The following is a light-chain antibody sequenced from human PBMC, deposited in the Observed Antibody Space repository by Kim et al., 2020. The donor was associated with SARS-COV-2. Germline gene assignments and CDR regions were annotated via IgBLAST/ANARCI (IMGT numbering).Light chain of an antibody. CDR1: SSDVGGYNT. Sequence: QSALTQPASVSGSPGQSITISCTGTSSDVGGYNTVSWYQQHPGKAPKLVIYDVSNRPSGISNRFSGSRSGDTASLSISGLHAEDEADYYCTSYTSSNTWVFGGGTQLTVL. CDR2: DVS. J-gene: IGLJ3*02. CDR3: TSYTSSNTWV. V-gene: IGLV2-14*03.